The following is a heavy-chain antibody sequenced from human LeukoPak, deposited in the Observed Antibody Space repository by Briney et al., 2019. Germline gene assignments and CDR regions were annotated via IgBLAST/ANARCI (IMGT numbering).Heavy chain of an antibody. CDR3: ATVPGY. J-gene: IGHJ4*02. V-gene: IGHV5-51*01. CDR2: IFPSDSDT. CDR1: GYSLTSFW. D-gene: IGHD6-19*01. Sequence: GESLKLSCQGSGYSLTSFWIGWVRQMPGKGLEWMGLIFPSDSDTRYSPSFQGQVTISADKSITTAYLQWSSLKASDTAMYYCATVPGYWGQGTLVTVSS.